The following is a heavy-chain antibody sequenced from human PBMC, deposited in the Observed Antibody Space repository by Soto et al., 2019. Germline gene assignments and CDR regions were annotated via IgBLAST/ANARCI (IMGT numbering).Heavy chain of an antibody. V-gene: IGHV4-4*01. D-gene: IGHD3-10*01. CDR2: IYHTGST. CDR1: GGSLSSTHW. CDR3: ARDPYYYGSGDKGGFDP. Sequence: QVQLQESGPGLVKPSGTLSLTCAVSGGSLSSTHWWSWVRQPPRKGLEWIGDIYHTGSTNYNPSLKSKFAITVDKSNNQVSVNLSTATAADTDVYCCARDPYYYGSGDKGGFDPWGQGTLVIVSS. J-gene: IGHJ5*02.